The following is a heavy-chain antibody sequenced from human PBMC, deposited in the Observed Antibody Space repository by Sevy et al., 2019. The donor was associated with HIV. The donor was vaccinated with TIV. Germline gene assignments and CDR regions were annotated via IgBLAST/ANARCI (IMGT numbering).Heavy chain of an antibody. Sequence: GGSLRLSCATSGFTFSTYSMNWVRQAPGKGLEWVSSISRSSTYIYYTDSVKGRFTLSRDNARNSLYLQMNSLRVDDTAVYYWARDSGYTGYDWGQGTLVTVSS. CDR3: ARDSGYTGYD. J-gene: IGHJ4*02. D-gene: IGHD5-12*01. CDR1: GFTFSTYS. CDR2: ISRSSTYI. V-gene: IGHV3-21*01.